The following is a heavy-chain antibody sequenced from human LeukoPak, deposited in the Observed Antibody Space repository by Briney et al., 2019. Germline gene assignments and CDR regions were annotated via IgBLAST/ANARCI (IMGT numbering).Heavy chain of an antibody. J-gene: IGHJ4*02. CDR2: IKQEGREK. CDR1: GFTFSIYW. D-gene: IGHD3-3*01. CDR3: ASYRLRFLEWLSLPFDY. Sequence: GGSLTLSCAASGFTFSIYWMSWVSQAPGKGLEWVANIKQEGREKYYVDSVKGRFTISRDNAKNSLYLQMNSLRAEDTSVYYCASYRLRFLEWLSLPFDYWGQGTLVTVS. V-gene: IGHV3-7*01.